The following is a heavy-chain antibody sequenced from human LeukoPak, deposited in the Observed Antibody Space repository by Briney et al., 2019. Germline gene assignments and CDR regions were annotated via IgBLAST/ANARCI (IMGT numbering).Heavy chain of an antibody. D-gene: IGHD3-22*01. CDR2: ISGSGGST. CDR3: AKDLVTAYGYYYDSSGYQVDY. CDR1: GFTFSSYA. Sequence: GGSLRLSCAASGFTFSSYAMSWVRQAPGKGLERVSAISGSGGSTYYADSVKGRFTISRDNSKNTLYLQMNSLRAEDTAVYYCAKDLVTAYGYYYDSSGYQVDYWGQGTLVTVSS. V-gene: IGHV3-23*01. J-gene: IGHJ4*02.